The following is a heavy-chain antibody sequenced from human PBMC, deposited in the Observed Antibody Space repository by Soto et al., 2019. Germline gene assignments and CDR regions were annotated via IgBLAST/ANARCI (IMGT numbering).Heavy chain of an antibody. J-gene: IGHJ4*02. Sequence: QVQLVQSGAEVKKPGASVKVSCKASGYTFTSYGISWVRQAPGQGLEWMGWISAYNGNTNYAQKLQGRVTMTTDTSTRAADMELRSLRTDDTAVYDCARDWRGSDRGGYWGQGTLVTVSS. CDR2: ISAYNGNT. CDR1: GYTFTSYG. V-gene: IGHV1-18*04. D-gene: IGHD3-16*01. CDR3: ARDWRGSDRGGY.